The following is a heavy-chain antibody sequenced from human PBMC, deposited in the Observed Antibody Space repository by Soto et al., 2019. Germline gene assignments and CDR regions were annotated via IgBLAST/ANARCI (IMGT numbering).Heavy chain of an antibody. V-gene: IGHV1-2*02. CDR3: ASHDPGARFDP. D-gene: IGHD1-1*01. CDR1: RYIFTAYF. Sequence: QVRLVQSGAEVKKPGASVKVSCKAPRYIFTAYFMHWVRQAPGQGLEWMGWINPNNGATHDGLSFQGRVTMTRDTSISTAYMELSSLRSDDTAVYYCASHDPGARFDPWGQGTLVIVSS. CDR2: INPNNGAT. J-gene: IGHJ5*02.